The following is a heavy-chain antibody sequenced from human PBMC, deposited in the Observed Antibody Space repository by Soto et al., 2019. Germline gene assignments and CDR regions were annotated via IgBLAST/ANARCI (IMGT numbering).Heavy chain of an antibody. CDR3: ARRAVTSPYYYYYMDV. J-gene: IGHJ6*03. CDR1: GGSISSYY. Sequence: QVQLQESGPGLVKPSETLSLTCTVSGGSISSYYWNWIRQPPGKGLEWIGYIYYSGSTNYNPSLQSRVTISVDTSKNQFALKLSSVTAADTAVYYCARRAVTSPYYYYYMDVWGKGTTVTVSS. D-gene: IGHD4-17*01. CDR2: IYYSGST. V-gene: IGHV4-59*08.